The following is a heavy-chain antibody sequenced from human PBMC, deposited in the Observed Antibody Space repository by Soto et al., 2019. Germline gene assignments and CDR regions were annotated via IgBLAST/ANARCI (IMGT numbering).Heavy chain of an antibody. V-gene: IGHV3-48*01. CDR2: ISSSSSTI. CDR1: GFTFSSYS. J-gene: IGHJ6*02. D-gene: IGHD5-12*01. CDR3: ARADSGYAHGYYYYGMDV. Sequence: PGGSLRLSCASSGFTFSSYSMNWVRQAPGKGLEWVSYISSSSSTIYYAYSVKGRFTISRDNAKNSLYLQMNSLRAEDTAVYYCARADSGYAHGYYYYGMDVWGRGTTVTVSS.